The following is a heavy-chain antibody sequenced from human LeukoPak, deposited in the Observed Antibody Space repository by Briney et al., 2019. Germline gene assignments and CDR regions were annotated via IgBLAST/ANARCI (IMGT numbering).Heavy chain of an antibody. CDR3: TKEPEYSSGWYFDY. Sequence: WIRQPAGKGLEWVGRIRSKANSYATAYAASVKGRFTISRDDSKNTAYLQMNSLKTEDTAVYYCTKEPEYSSGWYFDYWGQGTLVTVSS. CDR2: IRSKANSYAT. V-gene: IGHV3-73*01. D-gene: IGHD6-19*01. J-gene: IGHJ4*02.